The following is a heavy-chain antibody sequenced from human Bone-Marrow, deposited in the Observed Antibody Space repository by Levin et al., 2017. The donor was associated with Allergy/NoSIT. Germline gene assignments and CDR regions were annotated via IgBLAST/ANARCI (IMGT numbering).Heavy chain of an antibody. J-gene: IGHJ5*02. D-gene: IGHD5-24*01. CDR1: GFTFSTYT. CDR2: ISGSSDIK. V-gene: IGHV3-48*01. CDR3: ARTMAASGISSYWFDP. Sequence: LSLTCAASGFTFSTYTMNWVRQPPGKGLEWVSYISGSSDIKYYADSLKDRFIISRDNAKNSLSLQIDSLRAEDSAIYYCARTMAASGISSYWFDPWGQGTLVTVSS.